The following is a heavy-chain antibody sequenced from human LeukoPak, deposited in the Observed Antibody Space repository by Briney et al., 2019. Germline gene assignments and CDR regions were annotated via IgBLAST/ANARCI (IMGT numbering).Heavy chain of an antibody. J-gene: IGHJ3*02. Sequence: SETLSLTCTVSGGSISSYYWSWIRQPPGKGLEWIGYIYYSGSTNYNPSLKSRVTMSVDTSKNQFSLKLSSVTAADTAVYYCARYLGAAFDIWGQGTMVTVSS. CDR2: IYYSGST. CDR3: ARYLGAAFDI. D-gene: IGHD3-16*01. CDR1: GGSISSYY. V-gene: IGHV4-59*12.